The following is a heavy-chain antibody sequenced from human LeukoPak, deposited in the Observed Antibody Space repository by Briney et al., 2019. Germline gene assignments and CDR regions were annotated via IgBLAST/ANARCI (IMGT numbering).Heavy chain of an antibody. J-gene: IGHJ4*02. CDR2: ISPDGSYT. CDR3: VRDMWGTFEY. D-gene: IGHD7-27*01. CDR1: GFTFSDFW. Sequence: GGSLRLSCAASGFTFSDFWMHWVRQAPGKGPVWVSRISPDGSYTTYAGSVKGRCTISRDNAKNTLYLQIRSLRAEDTAVYYCVRDMWGTFEYWDQGALVTVSS. V-gene: IGHV3-74*01.